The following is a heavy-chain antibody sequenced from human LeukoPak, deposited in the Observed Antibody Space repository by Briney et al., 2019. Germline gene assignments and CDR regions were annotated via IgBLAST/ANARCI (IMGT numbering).Heavy chain of an antibody. CDR1: GFTFSSCA. CDR2: ISGSGGST. D-gene: IGHD3-22*01. CDR3: AKAPTYYYDSSGFYYFDY. Sequence: GGSLRLSCAASGFTFSSCAMSWARQAPGKGLEWVSAISGSGGSTYYADSVKGRFTISRDNSKNTLYLQMNSLRAEDTAVYYCAKAPTYYYDSSGFYYFDYWGQGTLVTVSS. V-gene: IGHV3-23*01. J-gene: IGHJ4*02.